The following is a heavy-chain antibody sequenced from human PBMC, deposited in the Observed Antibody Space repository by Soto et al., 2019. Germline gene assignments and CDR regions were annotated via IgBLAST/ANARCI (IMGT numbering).Heavy chain of an antibody. V-gene: IGHV5-51*01. J-gene: IGHJ4*02. Sequence: PGESVKISCKGSGYSFTSYWIGWVRQMPGKGLEWMGTIYPGDPDTRYSPSFQGQVTISADQSINTAYLQWDSLKASDTAIYYCARPANTVADHFDLWGQGTPVTVSS. CDR1: GYSFTSYW. CDR2: IYPGDPDT. D-gene: IGHD4-17*01. CDR3: ARPANTVADHFDL.